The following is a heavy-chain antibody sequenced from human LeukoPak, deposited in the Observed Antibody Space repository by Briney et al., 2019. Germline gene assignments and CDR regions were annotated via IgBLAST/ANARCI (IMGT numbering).Heavy chain of an antibody. CDR3: ARERIFSGYNYGMDV. CDR2: ISSSGSTI. V-gene: IGHV3-11*01. Sequence: GGSLRLSCAASGFTFSDYYMSWLRQAPGKGLEWVPYISSSGSTIYYADSVKGRFTISRDNAKNSLYLKMNSLRAEDTAVYYCARERIFSGYNYGMDVWGQGTTVTVSS. J-gene: IGHJ6*02. CDR1: GFTFSDYY. D-gene: IGHD7-27*01.